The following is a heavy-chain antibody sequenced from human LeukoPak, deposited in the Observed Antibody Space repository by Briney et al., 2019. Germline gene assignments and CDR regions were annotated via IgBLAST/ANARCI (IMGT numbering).Heavy chain of an antibody. CDR2: IITIFGTA. J-gene: IGHJ6*03. Sequence: GASVKVSCKASGGTFSSYAISWVRQAPGQGLEWMGGIITIFGTAKYAQKFQGRVTITADKSTSTAYMELSSLRSEDTAVYYCARGGTYSSSWYEDSIYYYYYYMDVWGKGTTVTVSS. V-gene: IGHV1-69*06. CDR1: GGTFSSYA. CDR3: ARGGTYSSSWYEDSIYYYYYYMDV. D-gene: IGHD6-13*01.